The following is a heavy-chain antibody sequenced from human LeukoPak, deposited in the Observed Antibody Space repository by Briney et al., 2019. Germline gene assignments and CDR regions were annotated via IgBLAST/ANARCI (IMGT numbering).Heavy chain of an antibody. CDR2: IYYSGST. V-gene: IGHV4-30-4*08. CDR1: GGSISSGDYY. D-gene: IGHD1-20*01. J-gene: IGHJ4*02. CDR3: AREGSITGTRDLDY. Sequence: SETLSLTCTVSGGSISSGDYYWSWIRQPPGKGLEWIGYIYYSGSTYYNPSLKSRVTISVDTSKNQFSLKLSSVTAANTAVYYCAREGSITGTRDLDYWGQGTLVTVSS.